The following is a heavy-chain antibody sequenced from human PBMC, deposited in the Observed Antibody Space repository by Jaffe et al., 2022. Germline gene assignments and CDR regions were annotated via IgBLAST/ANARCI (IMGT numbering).Heavy chain of an antibody. Sequence: QVQLQESGPGLVKPSQTLSLTCTVSGGSISSGSYYWSWIRQPAGKGLEWIGRIYTSGSTNYNPSLKSRVTISVDTSKNQFSLKLSSVTAADTAVYYCARWGRDGYNYRNDYWGQGTLVTVSS. CDR3: ARWGRDGYNYRNDY. V-gene: IGHV4-61*02. CDR2: IYTSGST. D-gene: IGHD5-12*01. CDR1: GGSISSGSYY. J-gene: IGHJ4*02.